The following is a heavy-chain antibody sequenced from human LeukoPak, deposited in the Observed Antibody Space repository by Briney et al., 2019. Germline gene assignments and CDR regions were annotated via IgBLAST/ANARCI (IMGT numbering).Heavy chain of an antibody. V-gene: IGHV3-48*03. J-gene: IGHJ5*02. Sequence: GGSLRLSCAASGFTFSNYEMHWVRQAPGEGLEWLSYISRGGDTIYYADSVKGRFTISSDSANNSLYLQMNNLRAEGTAVYYCARGRLLRLIYFLHPWRQGTLVSVFS. CDR1: GFTFSNYE. CDR3: ARGRLLRLIYFLHP. D-gene: IGHD1-26*01. CDR2: ISRGGDTI.